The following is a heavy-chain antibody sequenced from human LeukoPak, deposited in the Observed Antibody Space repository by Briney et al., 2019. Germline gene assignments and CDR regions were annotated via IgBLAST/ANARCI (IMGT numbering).Heavy chain of an antibody. Sequence: GASVEVSCKASGYTFTSYYIYWVRQAPGQGLDWMGIINPNGGSTSYAQKFQGRVTMTRDTSTSTVYMELSSLRSEDTAVYYCARKSDGYILSYFDYWGQGTLVTVSS. V-gene: IGHV1-46*01. D-gene: IGHD5-24*01. CDR1: GYTFTSYY. CDR3: ARKSDGYILSYFDY. CDR2: INPNGGST. J-gene: IGHJ4*02.